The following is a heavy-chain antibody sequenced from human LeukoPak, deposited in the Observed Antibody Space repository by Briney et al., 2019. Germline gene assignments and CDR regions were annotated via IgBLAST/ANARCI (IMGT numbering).Heavy chain of an antibody. V-gene: IGHV4-59*01. CDR1: SGSISTYY. J-gene: IGHJ4*02. Sequence: PSETLSLTCTVSSGSISTYYWSWIRQPPGRGLEWIGYIHYSGSTNYNPSLKSRVSISVETSKSHFSLKLTSVTAADTAVYYCARAGDSGSYDEGMTYWGQGTLVTVSS. D-gene: IGHD1-26*01. CDR2: IHYSGST. CDR3: ARAGDSGSYDEGMTY.